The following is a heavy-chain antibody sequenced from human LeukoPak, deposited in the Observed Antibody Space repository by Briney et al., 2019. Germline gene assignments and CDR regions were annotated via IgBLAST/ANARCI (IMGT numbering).Heavy chain of an antibody. V-gene: IGHV3-23*01. CDR1: GFTFSNYA. Sequence: GGSLRLSCEASGFTFSNYAMSWVRQAPGKGLEWVSSISGSGGSTYYADSVKGRVTISRDNSKNTLYLQMNSLRAEDTAVYYCAKGRYGSGSYCGYWGQGTLVTVSS. D-gene: IGHD3-10*01. J-gene: IGHJ4*02. CDR3: AKGRYGSGSYCGY. CDR2: ISGSGGST.